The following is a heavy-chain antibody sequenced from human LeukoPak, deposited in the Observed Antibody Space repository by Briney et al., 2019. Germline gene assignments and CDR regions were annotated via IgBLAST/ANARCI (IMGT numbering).Heavy chain of an antibody. CDR3: ARGSSRWFFDY. CDR1: GGSISRYY. Sequence: PSETLSLTCTVSGGSISRYYCSWIRQPPGKGLEWICYIYYSGSTGSTNYHPSLKSRVTISVDTSKNQFSLNLSSVTAADTALYFCARGSSRWFFDYRGQGTLVTVCS. D-gene: IGHD6-13*01. J-gene: IGHJ4*02. CDR2: IYYSGSTGST. V-gene: IGHV4-59*01.